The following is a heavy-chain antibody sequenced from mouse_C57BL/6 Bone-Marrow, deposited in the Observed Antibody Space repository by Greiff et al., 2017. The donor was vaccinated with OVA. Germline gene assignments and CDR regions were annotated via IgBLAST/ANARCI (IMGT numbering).Heavy chain of an antibody. D-gene: IGHD1-1*01. CDR1: GYAFSSSW. Sequence: VQLQESGPELVKPGASVTLSCKASGYAFSSSWMNWVKQRPGQGLEWIGRIYPGAGDTNYNGKFKGKATLTADKSSSTAYMQLSSLTSGDSAVCFVARHEVCYYASYVGCGGQGTTLRVSS. CDR2: IYPGAGDT. V-gene: IGHV1-82*01. J-gene: IGHJ2*01. CDR3: ARHEVCYYASYVGC.